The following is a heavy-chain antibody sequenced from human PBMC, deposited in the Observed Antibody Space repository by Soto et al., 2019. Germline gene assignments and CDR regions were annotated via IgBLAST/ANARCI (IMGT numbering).Heavy chain of an antibody. V-gene: IGHV4-31*03. Sequence: QVQLQESGPGLVKPSQTLSLTCTVSGGSISSGGYYWSWIRQHPGKGLEWIGYIYYSGSTYYNPSLTRRVNIAVHPSKNQFCLKLSSVTAADTAVYYCARGRSDDYGDYFLDYSVQGTLVTVSS. CDR1: GGSISSGGYY. CDR3: ARGRSDDYGDYFLDY. CDR2: IYYSGST. J-gene: IGHJ4*02. D-gene: IGHD4-17*01.